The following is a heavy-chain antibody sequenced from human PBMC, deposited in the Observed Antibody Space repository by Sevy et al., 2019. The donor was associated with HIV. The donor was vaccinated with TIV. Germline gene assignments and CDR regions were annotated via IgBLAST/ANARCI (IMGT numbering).Heavy chain of an antibody. CDR1: GGSISSYF. V-gene: IGHV4-59*01. J-gene: IGHJ4*02. CDR3: ARDLAARPRVFDY. Sequence: ETLSLTCSVSGGSISSYFWSWIRQPPGKGLEWIGNIYYTGNTDYNPSLKSRVTMSLDTSKNHFSLRLSSVTAADTAVYYCARDLAARPRVFDYWGQGSLVTVSS. D-gene: IGHD6-6*01. CDR2: IYYTGNT.